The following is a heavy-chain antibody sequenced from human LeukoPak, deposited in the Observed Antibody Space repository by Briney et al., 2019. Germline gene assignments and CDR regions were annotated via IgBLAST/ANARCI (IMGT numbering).Heavy chain of an antibody. Sequence: GGSLRLSCAASGFTFDDYAMHWVRQAPGKGLEWVSGISWNSGNIGYADSVKGRFTISRDNAKNSLYLQMNSLRAEDTALYYCAKGLGSYSSGYYWIAAFDIWGQGTMVTVSS. CDR1: GFTFDDYA. J-gene: IGHJ3*02. CDR3: AKGLGSYSSGYYWIAAFDI. CDR2: ISWNSGNI. V-gene: IGHV3-9*01. D-gene: IGHD3-22*01.